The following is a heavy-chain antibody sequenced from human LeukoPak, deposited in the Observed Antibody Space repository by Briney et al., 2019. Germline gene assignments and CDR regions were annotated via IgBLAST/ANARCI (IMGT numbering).Heavy chain of an antibody. Sequence: ASVKVSCKASGYTFTSYGISWVRQATGQGLEWMGWMNPNSGNTGYAQKFQGRVTMTRNTSISTAYTELSSLRSEDTAVYYCARGGYSSGWYSDYWGQGTLVTVSS. D-gene: IGHD6-19*01. V-gene: IGHV1-8*02. J-gene: IGHJ4*02. CDR3: ARGGYSSGWYSDY. CDR1: GYTFTSYG. CDR2: MNPNSGNT.